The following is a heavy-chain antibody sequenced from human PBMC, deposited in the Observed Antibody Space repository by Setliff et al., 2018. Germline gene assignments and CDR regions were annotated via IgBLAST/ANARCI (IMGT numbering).Heavy chain of an antibody. CDR3: ARGRYFERSSYYFPFDY. D-gene: IGHD3-22*01. J-gene: IGHJ4*02. CDR2: IHYSGST. Sequence: LSLTCTVSGDSISGDYWSWIRQPPGKGLEWIGFIHYSGSTNYNPSLKSRVTISIDSSKNQMSLRMTSVTAADTAVYYCARGRYFERSSYYFPFDYWGLGTLVTVSS. V-gene: IGHV4-59*12. CDR1: GDSISGDY.